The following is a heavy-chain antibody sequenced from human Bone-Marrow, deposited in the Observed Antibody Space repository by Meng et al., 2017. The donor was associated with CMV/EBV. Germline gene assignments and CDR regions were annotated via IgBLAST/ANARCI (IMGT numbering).Heavy chain of an antibody. CDR1: GYTFTDFY. CDR3: VRGPQNGWYGEFDD. D-gene: IGHD6-19*01. J-gene: IGHJ4*02. CDR2: LNPDSGAT. Sequence: ASVKVSCKASGYTFTDFYVHWVRQAPGQGLEWMGRLNPDSGATKYAQKFQGRVTLTRDTSSDTASMDLTRLTSDDTAVYYCVRGPQNGWYGEFDDWGQGTLVTVSS. V-gene: IGHV1-2*02.